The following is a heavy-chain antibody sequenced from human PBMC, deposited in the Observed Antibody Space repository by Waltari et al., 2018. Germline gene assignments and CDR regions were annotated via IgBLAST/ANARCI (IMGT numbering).Heavy chain of an antibody. J-gene: IGHJ6*03. CDR3: ARDLVGATPYYYYYYMDV. V-gene: IGHV2-70*04. CDR1: GFSLSTSGMR. CDR2: IDWDDDK. D-gene: IGHD1-26*01. Sequence: QVTLKESGPALVKPTQTLTLTCTFSGFSLSTSGMRVSWIRQPPGKALEWLARIDWDDDKFYSTSLKTRLTISKDTSKNQVVLKMTNMDPVDTATYYCARDLVGATPYYYYYYMDVWGKGTTVTVSS.